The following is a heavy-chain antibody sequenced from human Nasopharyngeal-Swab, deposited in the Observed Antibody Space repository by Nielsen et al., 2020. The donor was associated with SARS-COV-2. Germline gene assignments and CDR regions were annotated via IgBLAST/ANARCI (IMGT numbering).Heavy chain of an antibody. CDR3: ARRVARAPRHEGDYYYGMDV. D-gene: IGHD3-16*01. V-gene: IGHV4-39*01. Sequence: WIRQPPGKGLEWIGSIYYSGSTYYNPSLKIRVTISVDTSKNKFSLKLSSVTAADTAVYYYARRVARAPRHEGDYYYGMDVWGQGTTVTVSS. CDR2: IYYSGST. J-gene: IGHJ6*02.